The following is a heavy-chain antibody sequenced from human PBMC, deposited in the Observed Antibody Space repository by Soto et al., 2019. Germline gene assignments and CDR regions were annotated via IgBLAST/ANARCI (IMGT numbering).Heavy chain of an antibody. V-gene: IGHV4-34*01. J-gene: IGHJ6*03. CDR1: GGSFSGYY. CDR2: INHSGST. D-gene: IGHD3-10*01. Sequence: TSETLSLTCAVYGGSFSGYYWSWIRQPPGKGLEWIGEINHSGSTNYNPSLKSRVTISVDTSKNQFSLKLSSVTAADTAVYYCARVGVTMVRGVIKGGYYYYYYMYVWGKGTTVTVSS. CDR3: ARVGVTMVRGVIKGGYYYYYYMYV.